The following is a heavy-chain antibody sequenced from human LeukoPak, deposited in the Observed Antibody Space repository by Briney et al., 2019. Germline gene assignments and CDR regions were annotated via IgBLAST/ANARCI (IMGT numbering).Heavy chain of an antibody. V-gene: IGHV3-21*01. CDR2: ISSSSSYI. CDR1: GFTVSSNY. J-gene: IGHJ6*03. CDR3: ARQYSYGYRGYYYMDV. Sequence: GGSLRLSCAASGFTVSSNYMSWVRQAPGKGLEWVSSISSSSSYIYYADSVKGRFTISRDNAKNSLYLQMNSLRAEDTAVYYCARQYSYGYRGYYYMDVWGKGTTVTVSS. D-gene: IGHD5-18*01.